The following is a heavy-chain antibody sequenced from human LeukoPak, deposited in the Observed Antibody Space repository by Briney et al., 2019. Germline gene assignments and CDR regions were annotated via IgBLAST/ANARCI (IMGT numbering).Heavy chain of an antibody. CDR1: GFAFNDYW. CDR2: INSDGTRT. Sequence: GGSLRLSCAASGFAFNDYWMNWVRQVPGKGLMWVARINSDGTRTTYADPVKGRFTVSRDNAKNTLYLQMNSLRAEDTAVYYCARDRGRWSIAPDADVWGQGTTVTVSS. CDR3: ARDRGRWSIAPDADV. D-gene: IGHD3-10*01. J-gene: IGHJ6*02. V-gene: IGHV3-74*01.